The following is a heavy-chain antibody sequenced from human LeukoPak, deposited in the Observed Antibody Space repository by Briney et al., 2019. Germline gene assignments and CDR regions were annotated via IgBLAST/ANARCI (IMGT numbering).Heavy chain of an antibody. D-gene: IGHD1-26*01. V-gene: IGHV3-7*01. CDR3: ASGAGWESGY. J-gene: IGHJ4*02. CDR2: INQDGSEK. Sequence: GGSLRLSCAVSGSTSSRNFMSWVRQTPEKGLEWVANINQDGSEKNYVDSVKGQFTISRDNAKNSLFLRMNSLRAEDTAIYYCASGAGWESGYWGQGTLVTVSS. CDR1: GSTSSRNF.